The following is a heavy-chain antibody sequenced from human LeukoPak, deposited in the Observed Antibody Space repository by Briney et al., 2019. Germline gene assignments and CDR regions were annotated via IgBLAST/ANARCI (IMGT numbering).Heavy chain of an antibody. CDR3: ARGPYSSGWYDIYYYYYGMDV. V-gene: IGHV1-8*01. CDR2: MNPNSGNT. CDR1: GYTFTSYD. Sequence: ASVKVSCKASGYTFTSYDINWVRQATGQGLEWMGRMNPNSGNTGYAQKFQGRVTMTRNTSISTAYMELSSLRSEDTAVYYCARGPYSSGWYDIYYYYYGMDVWGQGTTVTVSS. J-gene: IGHJ6*02. D-gene: IGHD6-19*01.